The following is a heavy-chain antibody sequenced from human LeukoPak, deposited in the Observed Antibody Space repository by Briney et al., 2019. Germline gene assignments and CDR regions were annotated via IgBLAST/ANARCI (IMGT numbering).Heavy chain of an antibody. V-gene: IGHV3-11*01. CDR2: ISSSGSTI. Sequence: GGSLRLSCAASGFTFSDYYMSWIRQAPGKGLEWVSYISSSGSTIYYADSVKGRFTISRDNSKNTLYLQMNSLRAEDTAVYYCAKGGRQLPNHFDYWGQGTLVTVSS. J-gene: IGHJ4*02. CDR1: GFTFSDYY. CDR3: AKGGRQLPNHFDY. D-gene: IGHD2-2*01.